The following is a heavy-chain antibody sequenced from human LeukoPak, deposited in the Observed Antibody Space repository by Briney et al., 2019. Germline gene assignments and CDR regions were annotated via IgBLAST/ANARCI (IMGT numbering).Heavy chain of an antibody. Sequence: PSETLSLTCTVSGGSISSYYWGWIRQPPGKGLEWIGSISYGGSTYYNPSLKSRVTMSVDTSKNQFSLKLNSVIAADTAVYYCARHYYDSGGFYFHDAFDIWGLGTVVTVSS. CDR2: ISYGGST. D-gene: IGHD3-22*01. CDR3: ARHYYDSGGFYFHDAFDI. V-gene: IGHV4-39*01. CDR1: GGSISSYY. J-gene: IGHJ3*02.